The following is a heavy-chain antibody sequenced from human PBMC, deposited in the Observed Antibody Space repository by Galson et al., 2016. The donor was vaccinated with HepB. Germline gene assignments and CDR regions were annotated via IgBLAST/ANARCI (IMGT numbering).Heavy chain of an antibody. CDR1: GGTFNNYA. V-gene: IGHV1-69*13. CDR3: ARDPRSSWPPNWFDP. J-gene: IGHJ5*02. D-gene: IGHD6-13*01. CDR2: IIPIFGTA. Sequence: SVKVSCKASGGTFNNYAINWVRQAPGQGLEWMGGIIPIFGTANYAQKFQGRVTITADESTSTAYMELSSLRSEDTAVYYCARDPRSSWPPNWFDPWGQGTLVTVSS.